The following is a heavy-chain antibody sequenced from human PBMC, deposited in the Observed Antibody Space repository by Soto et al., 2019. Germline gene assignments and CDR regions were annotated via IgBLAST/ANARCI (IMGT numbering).Heavy chain of an antibody. V-gene: IGHV4-34*01. D-gene: IGHD3-10*01. CDR3: ARDGYYGSGGSWFDP. Sequence: SETRSLTCAVYGGSFSGYYWTWIRQPPGTGLEWIGEINHSGSTNYNPSLKSRVTISVDTSKNQFSLKLSSVTAADTAVYYCARDGYYGSGGSWFDPWGQGTLVTVSS. J-gene: IGHJ5*02. CDR1: GGSFSGYY. CDR2: INHSGST.